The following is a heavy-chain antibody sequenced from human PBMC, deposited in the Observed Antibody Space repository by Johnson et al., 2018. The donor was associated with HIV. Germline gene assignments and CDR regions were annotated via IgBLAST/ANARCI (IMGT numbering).Heavy chain of an antibody. CDR1: GFTVSSNY. CDR2: ISYDGSNK. D-gene: IGHD2-2*02. V-gene: IGHV3-30*03. Sequence: QVQLVESGGGLVQPGGSLRLSCAASGFTVSSNYMSWVRQAPGKGLEWVAVISYDGSNKYYADSVKGRFTISRNNSKNTLYLQMNSLRAEDTAVYYCSRDSLGAIPDYAFDIWGQGTMVTVSS. J-gene: IGHJ3*02. CDR3: SRDSLGAIPDYAFDI.